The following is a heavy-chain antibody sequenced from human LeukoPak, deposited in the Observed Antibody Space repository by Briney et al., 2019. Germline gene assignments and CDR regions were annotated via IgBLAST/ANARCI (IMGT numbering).Heavy chain of an antibody. J-gene: IGHJ2*01. CDR3: AKPSIAAAGTPGWYFDL. Sequence: PGGSLRLSCAASGFTFSSYSMNWVRQAPGKGLEWVSYISSSSSTIYYADSVKGRFTISRDNAKNLLYLQMNSLRAEDTAVYYCAKPSIAAAGTPGWYFDLWGRGTLVTVSS. CDR1: GFTFSSYS. D-gene: IGHD6-13*01. CDR2: ISSSSSTI. V-gene: IGHV3-48*04.